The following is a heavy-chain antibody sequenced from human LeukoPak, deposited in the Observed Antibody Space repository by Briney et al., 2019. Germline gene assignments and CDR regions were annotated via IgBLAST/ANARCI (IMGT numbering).Heavy chain of an antibody. J-gene: IGHJ4*02. CDR3: AREGRSDTDGY. CDR1: GGSISSYY. Sequence: SETLSLTCTVSGGSISSYYWTWIRQPAGKGLECIGRISASGSTNYNPSLKSRVTMSLDTPKNQFSLNLTSVTAADTATYYCAREGRSDTDGYWGQGTLITVSS. D-gene: IGHD3-16*01. CDR2: ISASGST. V-gene: IGHV4-4*07.